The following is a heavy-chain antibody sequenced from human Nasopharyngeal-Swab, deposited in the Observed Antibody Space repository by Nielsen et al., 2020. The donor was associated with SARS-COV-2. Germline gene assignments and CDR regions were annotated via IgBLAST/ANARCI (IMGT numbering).Heavy chain of an antibody. Sequence: ASVKVSCKASGYTFTSYGISWVRQAPGQGLEWMGWISAYNGNTNYAQKLQGRVTMTTDTSTSTAYMELRSLRSDDTAVYYCARPSGMIAAAGNDNWFDPWGQGTLVTVSS. CDR2: ISAYNGNT. J-gene: IGHJ5*02. V-gene: IGHV1-18*01. CDR3: ARPSGMIAAAGNDNWFDP. D-gene: IGHD6-13*01. CDR1: GYTFTSYG.